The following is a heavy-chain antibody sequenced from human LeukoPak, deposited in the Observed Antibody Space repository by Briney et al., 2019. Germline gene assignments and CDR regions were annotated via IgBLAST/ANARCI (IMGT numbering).Heavy chain of an antibody. Sequence: PSETLSLTCTVSGGSISSSSYYWGWIRQPPGKGLEWIGSIYYSGSTYYNPSLKSRVTISVDTSKNQFSLKLNSVTAADTAVYYCVRASLVWFGGDGFDIWGQGTMVTVSS. J-gene: IGHJ3*02. CDR2: IYYSGST. CDR3: VRASLVWFGGDGFDI. CDR1: GGSISSSSYY. V-gene: IGHV4-39*07. D-gene: IGHD3-10*01.